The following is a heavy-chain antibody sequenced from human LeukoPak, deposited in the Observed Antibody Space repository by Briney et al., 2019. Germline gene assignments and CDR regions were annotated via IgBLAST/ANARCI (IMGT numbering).Heavy chain of an antibody. CDR2: IYYSGNT. CDR1: GGSISSSSYY. J-gene: IGHJ1*01. CDR3: ARRDDYGGLGYFQH. D-gene: IGHD4-23*01. Sequence: SETLSLTCTVSGGSISSSSYYWGWIRQPPGKGLEWIGSIYYSGNTYYNPSLKSRVTISVDTSKNQFSLKLSSVTAADTAVYYYARRDDYGGLGYFQHWGQGTLVTVSS. V-gene: IGHV4-39*01.